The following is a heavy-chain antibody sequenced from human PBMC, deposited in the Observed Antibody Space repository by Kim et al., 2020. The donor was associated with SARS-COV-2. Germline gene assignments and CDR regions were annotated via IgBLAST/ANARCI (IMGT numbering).Heavy chain of an antibody. CDR3: ARGNTVYYFDY. V-gene: IGHV4-34*01. J-gene: IGHJ4*02. CDR2: TNHSGST. CDR1: GGSFSGYY. D-gene: IGHD4-17*01. Sequence: SETLSLTCAVYGGSFSGYYWSWIRQPPGKGLEWIGETNHSGSTNYNPSLKSRVTISVDTSKNQFSLKLGSVTAADTAVYYCARGNTVYYFDYWGQGTLVTVSS.